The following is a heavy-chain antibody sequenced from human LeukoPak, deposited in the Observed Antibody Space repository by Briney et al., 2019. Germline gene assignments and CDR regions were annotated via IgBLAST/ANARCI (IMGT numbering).Heavy chain of an antibody. CDR1: GFTFDDYG. D-gene: IGHD2-8*01. CDR3: AREGCMSSSCYFDY. CDR2: INWNGGST. V-gene: IGHV3-20*04. J-gene: IGHJ4*02. Sequence: GGSLRLSCAASGFTFDDYGMSWVRQAPGKGLEWVSGINWNGGSTGYADSVKGRFTISRDNAKNSLYLQMNSLRAEDTALYYCAREGCMSSSCYFDYWGQGTLVTVSS.